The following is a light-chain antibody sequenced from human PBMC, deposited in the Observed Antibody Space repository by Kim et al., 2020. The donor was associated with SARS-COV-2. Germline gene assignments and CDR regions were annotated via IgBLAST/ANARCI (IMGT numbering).Light chain of an antibody. CDR2: STS. V-gene: IGLV7-43*01. CDR3: LLYYGGAQV. CDR1: TGAVTSAYY. J-gene: IGLJ3*02. Sequence: QAVVTQEPSLTVSPGGTVTLTCASNTGAVTSAYYPNWFQQKPGQAPRSLIYSTSNTHSWTPARFSGSLLGGKAALTLSGVQPEDEAEYYCLLYYGGAQVFGGGTKLTVL.